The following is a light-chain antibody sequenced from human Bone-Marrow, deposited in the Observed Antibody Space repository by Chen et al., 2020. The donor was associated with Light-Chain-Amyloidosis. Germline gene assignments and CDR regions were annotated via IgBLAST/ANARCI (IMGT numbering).Light chain of an antibody. CDR1: SSDVGGDNH. CDR2: EVT. J-gene: IGLJ1*01. Sequence: QSSLTQPASVFGSPGQSIPISCPGTSSDVGGDNHFSWYQQHPDKAPKLMIYEVTNRPAWVPDRFSGSKSDNAANLSISGLQTEDDADYCCSSYTITNTLVFGSGTRVTVL. CDR3: SSYTITNTLV. V-gene: IGLV2-14*01.